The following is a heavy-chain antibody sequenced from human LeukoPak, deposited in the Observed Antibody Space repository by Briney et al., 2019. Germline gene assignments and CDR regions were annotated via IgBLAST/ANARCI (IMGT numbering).Heavy chain of an antibody. V-gene: IGHV1-69*13. D-gene: IGHD6-13*01. CDR2: IIPIFGTA. J-gene: IGHJ6*03. CDR3: ARDSGYGDPYYYYYYMDV. Sequence: ASVKVSCKASGGTFSSYAISWVRQAPGQGLEWMGGIIPIFGTANYAQKFQGRVTITADESTSTAYMELSSLRSEDTAVYYCARDSGYGDPYYYYYYMDVWGKGTTVTISS. CDR1: GGTFSSYA.